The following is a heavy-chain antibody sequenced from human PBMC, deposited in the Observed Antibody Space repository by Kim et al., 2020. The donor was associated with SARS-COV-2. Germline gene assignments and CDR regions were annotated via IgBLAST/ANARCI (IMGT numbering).Heavy chain of an antibody. CDR2: ISSSSSYI. V-gene: IGHV3-21*01. CDR1: GFTFSSYS. Sequence: GGSLRLSCAASGFTFSSYSMNWVRQAPGKGLEWVSSISSSSSYIYYADSVKGRFTISRDNAKNSLYLQMNSLRAEDTAVYYCARCTTVTSNFYYYYYGMDVWGQGTTVTVSS. CDR3: ARCTTVTSNFYYYYYGMDV. D-gene: IGHD4-17*01. J-gene: IGHJ6*02.